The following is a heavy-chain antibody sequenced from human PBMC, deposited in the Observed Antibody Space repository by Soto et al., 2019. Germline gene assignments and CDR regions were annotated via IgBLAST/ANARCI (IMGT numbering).Heavy chain of an antibody. CDR2: IKVDSGYT. Sequence: QLQLVQSAAEVKKPGASVRVSCKAYGYPFIKYGISWIRQAPEQGLEWMGWIKVDSGYTNYAQKFQGRVTMTADTSSDPAFMDLRSLRLDATAVYFCATSYDTGFDPWGQGTLVSVSS. CDR1: GYPFIKYG. CDR3: ATSYDTGFDP. V-gene: IGHV1-18*04. D-gene: IGHD3-9*01. J-gene: IGHJ5*02.